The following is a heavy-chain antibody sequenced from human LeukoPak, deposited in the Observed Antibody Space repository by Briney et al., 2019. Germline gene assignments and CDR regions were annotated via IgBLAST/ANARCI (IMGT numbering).Heavy chain of an antibody. CDR2: ISYDGSNK. CDR1: GFTFSSYT. D-gene: IGHD1-26*01. Sequence: RGSLRLSCAASGFTFSSYTMHWVRQAPGKGLEWVAVISYDGSNKYYADSVKGRFTISRDNSKNTLYLQMNSLRAEDTAVYYCARAQAVGASYYGMDVWGQGTTVTVSS. CDR3: ARAQAVGASYYGMDV. J-gene: IGHJ6*02. V-gene: IGHV3-30-3*01.